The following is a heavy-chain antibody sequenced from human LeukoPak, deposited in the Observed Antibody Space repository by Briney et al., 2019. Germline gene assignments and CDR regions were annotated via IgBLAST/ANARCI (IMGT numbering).Heavy chain of an antibody. J-gene: IGHJ4*02. Sequence: GGSLRLSCAASGSTFSSYAMSWVRQTPGKGLEWVSSIIDRGDETYYADSVRGRFTISRDNSKNTLYLQMKSLGGDDTALYYCAKCWRVVSGNWYLSFDSWGQGTLVTVSS. V-gene: IGHV3-23*01. CDR2: IIDRGDET. CDR1: GSTFSSYA. D-gene: IGHD6-13*01. CDR3: AKCWRVVSGNWYLSFDS.